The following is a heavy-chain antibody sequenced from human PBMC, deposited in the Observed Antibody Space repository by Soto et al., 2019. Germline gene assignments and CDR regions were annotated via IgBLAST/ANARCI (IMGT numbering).Heavy chain of an antibody. V-gene: IGHV4-39*01. CDR3: VALGVYELLTGLNWFDP. CDR1: GGSISSSSSY. Sequence: QVQLQESGPGLVRPSETLSLTCTVSGGSISSSSSYWAFIRQTPGKGLEWIGTIHYTGSPYYNPSFNSRVTISIDTSRNQFSLTLTSVTAADTATYYCVALGVYELLTGLNWFDPWGQGTLVTVSS. CDR2: IHYTGSP. D-gene: IGHD4-17*01. J-gene: IGHJ5*02.